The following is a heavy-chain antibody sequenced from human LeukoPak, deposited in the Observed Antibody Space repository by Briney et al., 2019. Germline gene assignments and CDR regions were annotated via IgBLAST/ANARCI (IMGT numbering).Heavy chain of an antibody. CDR2: IYPGDSDT. J-gene: IGHJ4*02. CDR3: ARDGYCSGGSCLGFDY. CDR1: GYSFTSYW. Sequence: GESLKISGKGSGYSFTSYWIGWVRQVPGKGLEWMGIIYPGDSDTRYSPSFQGQVTISADKSISTAYLQWSSLKASDTAMYYCARDGYCSGGSCLGFDYWGQGTLVTVSS. V-gene: IGHV5-51*01. D-gene: IGHD2-15*01.